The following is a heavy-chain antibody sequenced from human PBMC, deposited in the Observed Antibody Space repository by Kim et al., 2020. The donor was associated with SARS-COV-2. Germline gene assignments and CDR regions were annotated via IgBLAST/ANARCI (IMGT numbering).Heavy chain of an antibody. CDR2: IYYSGST. CDR1: GGSISSSSYY. CDR3: ARHPPGGHRGIWGSYRFSYFDY. J-gene: IGHJ4*02. V-gene: IGHV4-39*01. D-gene: IGHD3-16*02. Sequence: SETLSLTCTVSGGSISSSSYYWGWIRQPPGKGLEWIGSIYYSGSTYYNPSLKSRVTISVDTSKNQFSLKLSSVTAADTAVYYCARHPPGGHRGIWGSYRFSYFDYWGQGTLVTVSS.